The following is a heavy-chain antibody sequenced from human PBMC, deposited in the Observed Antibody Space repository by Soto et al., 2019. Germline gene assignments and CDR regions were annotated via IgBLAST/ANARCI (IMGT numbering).Heavy chain of an antibody. V-gene: IGHV1-8*01. Sequence: GASVKVSCKASGYTFTSYDINWVRQTAGQGLEWMGWMSPKTVNTGYAQKFQDRVTMTRSTSISTAYMELSSLTSEDTAVYYCTGGPPNWGFDSWGQGTPVTVSS. CDR2: MSPKTVNT. J-gene: IGHJ5*01. D-gene: IGHD7-27*01. CDR1: GYTFTSYD. CDR3: TGGPPNWGFDS.